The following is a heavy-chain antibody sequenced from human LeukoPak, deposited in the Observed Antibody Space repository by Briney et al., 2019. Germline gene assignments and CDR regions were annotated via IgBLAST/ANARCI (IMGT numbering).Heavy chain of an antibody. CDR3: ARGHYGLDV. CDR2: MHNSDNTI. Sequence: GGSLRLSCAASGFTFSDWYLSWISQAPGKTLEWISYMHNSDNTIYYADSVKGRFTISRDNAQSSVDLQINSLRDEDTAVYYCARGHYGLDVWGQGTTVTVSS. CDR1: GFTFSDWY. V-gene: IGHV3-11*01. J-gene: IGHJ6*02.